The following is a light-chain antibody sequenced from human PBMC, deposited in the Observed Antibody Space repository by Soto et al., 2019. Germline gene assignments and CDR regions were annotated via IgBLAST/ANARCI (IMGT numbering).Light chain of an antibody. V-gene: IGKV3-15*01. CDR1: QSVASN. CDR3: QQYRNWPPQYT. J-gene: IGKJ2*01. Sequence: EIVMTQSPASLSVSPGDGVTLSCRASQSVASNVAWYQQKPGQGPRLLIHGASTRAAGVPARFSGSGSATDFTLTISSLQSEDFAVYYCQQYRNWPPQYTFGQGTKLQIK. CDR2: GAS.